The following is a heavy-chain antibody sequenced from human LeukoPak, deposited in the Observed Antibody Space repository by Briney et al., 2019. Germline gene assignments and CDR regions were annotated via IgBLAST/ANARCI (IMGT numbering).Heavy chain of an antibody. J-gene: IGHJ4*02. V-gene: IGHV3-30*04. Sequence: GGSLRLSCAASGFTFSSYPMHWVRQAPGKGLEWVAVISYDGSDKYYADSVKGRFTTSRDNSKNTLYLQMNSLRAEDTAVYYCASRHYDFGYYWGQGTLVTVSS. D-gene: IGHD4-17*01. CDR3: ASRHYDFGYY. CDR1: GFTFSSYP. CDR2: ISYDGSDK.